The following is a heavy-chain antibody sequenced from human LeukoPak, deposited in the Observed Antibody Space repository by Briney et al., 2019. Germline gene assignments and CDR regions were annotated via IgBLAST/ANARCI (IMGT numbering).Heavy chain of an antibody. D-gene: IGHD3-10*01. CDR1: GGSISSGGYS. V-gene: IGHV4-30-2*01. J-gene: IGHJ5*02. CDR3: ARDTMVRGVASYFDP. CDR2: IHHSGST. Sequence: SQTLSLTCAVSGGSISSGGYSWSWIRQPPGKGLEWIGYIHHSGSTYYNPSLKSRVTISVDRSKNQFSLKLSSVTAADTAVYYCARDTMVRGVASYFDPWGQGTLVTVSS.